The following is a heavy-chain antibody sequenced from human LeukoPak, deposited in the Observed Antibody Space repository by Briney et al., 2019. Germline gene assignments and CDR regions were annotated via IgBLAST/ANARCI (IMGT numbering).Heavy chain of an antibody. V-gene: IGHV4-34*01. CDR1: GGSFSGYY. Sequence: MPSETLSLTCAVYGGSFSGYYWSWIRQPPGKGLEWIGEINHSGSTNYNPSLKSRVTISVDTSKNQFSLKLSSVTAADTAVYYCARGRDYDFWSGYYTGHYFDYWGQGTLVTVSS. CDR2: INHSGST. CDR3: ARGRDYDFWSGYYTGHYFDY. J-gene: IGHJ4*02. D-gene: IGHD3-3*01.